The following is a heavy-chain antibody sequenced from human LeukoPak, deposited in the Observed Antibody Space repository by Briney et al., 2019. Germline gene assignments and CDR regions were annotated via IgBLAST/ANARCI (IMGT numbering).Heavy chain of an antibody. CDR3: ARGTTVTTFQAGTYYYYYIDV. J-gene: IGHJ6*03. D-gene: IGHD4-17*01. V-gene: IGHV4-34*01. CDR1: GWSFNGHH. CDR2: IKHSGST. Sequence: SETLSLTCAGYGWSFNGHHWTWLRQAPGKGLEWIGEIKHSGSTNYNPSLKSRVTISVDTSKNHFSLKLSSVTAADTALYYCARGTTVTTFQAGTYYYYYIDVWAKGRRSPSP.